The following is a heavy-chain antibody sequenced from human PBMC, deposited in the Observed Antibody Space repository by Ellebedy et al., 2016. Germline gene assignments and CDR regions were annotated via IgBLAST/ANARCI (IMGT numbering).Heavy chain of an antibody. CDR2: IYYSGSS. D-gene: IGHD3-3*01. J-gene: IGHJ4*02. V-gene: IGHV4-61*01. CDR3: ARADYWSGYAPWHLNV. Sequence: SETLSLXXTVSGGSVSGATYYWNWIRQPPGKGLEWIGYIYYSGSSNYNPFLRSRVTMSVDRSKNQFSLKLTSVTAADTGTYFCARADYWSGYAPWHLNVWGRGALVTISS. CDR1: GGSVSGATYY.